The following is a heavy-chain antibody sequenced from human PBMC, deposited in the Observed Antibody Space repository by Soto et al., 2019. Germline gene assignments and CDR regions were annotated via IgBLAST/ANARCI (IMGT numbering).Heavy chain of an antibody. CDR2: ISWDSGSI. J-gene: IGHJ3*02. CDR1: GFTFDDYA. Sequence: EVQLVESGGGLVQPGRSLRLSCVASGFTFDDYAMHWVRQVPGKGLEWVAGISWDSGSIGYAGSVKGRCTVSRYNAKNSLYLQMNSLRREDTALYYCVKKGRMFGVITHAAFDIWGQGTMVTVSS. CDR3: VKKGRMFGVITHAAFDI. D-gene: IGHD3-3*02. V-gene: IGHV3-9*01.